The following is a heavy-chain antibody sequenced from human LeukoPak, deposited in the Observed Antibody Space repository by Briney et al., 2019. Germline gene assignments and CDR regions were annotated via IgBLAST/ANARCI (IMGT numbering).Heavy chain of an antibody. CDR2: ISYDGSKT. D-gene: IGHD3-10*01. CDR3: ATELRILSWGVDAFDI. CDR1: GVNFNSYA. V-gene: IGHV3-30*04. Sequence: GGSLRLSCAASGVNFNSYAVHWVRQAPGKGLEWVAFISYDGSKTYHADSVKGRFTISRDTSKTTLYLQMNSLRAEDTAVYYCATELRILSWGVDAFDIWGQGTMVTVCS. J-gene: IGHJ3*02.